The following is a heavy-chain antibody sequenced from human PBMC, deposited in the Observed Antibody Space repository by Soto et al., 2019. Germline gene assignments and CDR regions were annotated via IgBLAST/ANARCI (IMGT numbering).Heavy chain of an antibody. V-gene: IGHV3-30*03. CDR1: GFTFSSYG. CDR3: VVVSSWFDY. CDR2: ISYDGSNK. D-gene: IGHD6-13*01. J-gene: IGHJ4*02. Sequence: QVQLVESGGGVVQPGRSLRLSCAASGFTFSSYGMHWVRQAPGKGLEWVAVISYDGSNKYYADSVKGRFTISRDNSKNTLYMQMNRLRAEDTAVYYCVVVSSWFDYWGQGTLVTVSS.